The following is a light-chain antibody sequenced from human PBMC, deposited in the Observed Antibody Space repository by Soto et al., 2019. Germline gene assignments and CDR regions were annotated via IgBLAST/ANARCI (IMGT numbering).Light chain of an antibody. CDR2: RNN. CDR3: AAWDDSLSGVV. Sequence: QPVLTQPPSASGTPVQRVTISCSGSSSNIGSNYVYWYQQLPGTAPKLLIYRNNQRPSGVPDRCSGSKSGTSASRAISGLRSEEEADYYCAAWDDSLSGVVFGGGTKLTVL. J-gene: IGLJ2*01. CDR1: SSNIGSNY. V-gene: IGLV1-47*01.